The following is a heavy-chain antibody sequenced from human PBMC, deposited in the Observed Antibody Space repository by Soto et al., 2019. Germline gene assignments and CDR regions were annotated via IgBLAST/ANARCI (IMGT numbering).Heavy chain of an antibody. Sequence: QVQLVQSGAEVKKPGASVKVSCKASGYTFTSYGISWVRQAPGQGLEWMGWISAYNGNTNYAQKQQGRVTITTETSTSTAYMELRSLRSDDTAVYYCARTRGGTYYDILTGQRNAFDIWGQGTMVTGSS. V-gene: IGHV1-18*04. CDR1: GYTFTSYG. CDR2: ISAYNGNT. J-gene: IGHJ3*02. D-gene: IGHD3-9*01. CDR3: ARTRGGTYYDILTGQRNAFDI.